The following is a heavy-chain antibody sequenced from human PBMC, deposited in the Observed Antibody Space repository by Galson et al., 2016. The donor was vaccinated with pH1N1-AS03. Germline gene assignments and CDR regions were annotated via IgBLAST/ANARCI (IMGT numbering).Heavy chain of an antibody. Sequence: QSGAEVKQPGESLRISCKTSGYLFTNYWIGWVRQMPRKGLEWMGIFYPSDSDARYSPSFQGQVTFSADKSTATAYLQWSTLKAADTAIYYCARHASPTILSYHFDYWGRGTLVTVSS. CDR2: FYPSDSDA. V-gene: IGHV5-51*01. CDR1: GYLFTNYW. CDR3: ARHASPTILSYHFDY. D-gene: IGHD2-2*01. J-gene: IGHJ4*02.